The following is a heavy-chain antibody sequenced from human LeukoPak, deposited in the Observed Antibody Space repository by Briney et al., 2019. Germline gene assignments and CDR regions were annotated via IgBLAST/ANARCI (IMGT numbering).Heavy chain of an antibody. CDR1: GFTFSSYA. Sequence: PGGSLRLSCAASGFTFSSYAMHWVRQAPGKGLEWVAVISYDGSNKYYADSVKGRFTISRDNSKNTLYLQMNSLRAEDTAVYYCASSVGWYPPLDFDYWGQGTLVTVSS. V-gene: IGHV3-30-3*01. CDR3: ASSVGWYPPLDFDY. CDR2: ISYDGSNK. J-gene: IGHJ4*02. D-gene: IGHD6-19*01.